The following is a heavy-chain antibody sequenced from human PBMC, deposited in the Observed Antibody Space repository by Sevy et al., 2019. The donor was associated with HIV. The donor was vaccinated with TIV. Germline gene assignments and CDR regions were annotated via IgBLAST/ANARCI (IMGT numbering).Heavy chain of an antibody. Sequence: SETLSLTCAVYGGSFSGYYWSWIRQPPGKGLEWIGEINHSGSTYYNPSLKSRVTISVDTSKNQFSLKRSSVTAADTAVYYGARQCQQVVGYDYYYYMDVWGKGTTVTVSS. D-gene: IGHD6-6*01. CDR1: GGSFSGYY. J-gene: IGHJ6*03. CDR3: ARQCQQVVGYDYYYYMDV. V-gene: IGHV4-34*01. CDR2: INHSGST.